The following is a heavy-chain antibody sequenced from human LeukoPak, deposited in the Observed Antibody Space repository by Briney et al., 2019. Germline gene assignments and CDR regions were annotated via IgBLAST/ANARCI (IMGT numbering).Heavy chain of an antibody. J-gene: IGHJ3*02. CDR3: ARNTRGDLFTGAHAFYN. V-gene: IGHV4-61*01. D-gene: IGHD3-9*01. CDR2: IYYSGIT. CDR1: GGSISSSSYY. Sequence: SETLSLTCTVSGGSISSSSYYWSWIRQPPGKGLEWIGYIYYSGITNYKSSLKSRVTISVDTSKNQFSLKLSSVTAADTAVYFRARNTRGDLFTGAHAFYNLGQGKMVTVSS.